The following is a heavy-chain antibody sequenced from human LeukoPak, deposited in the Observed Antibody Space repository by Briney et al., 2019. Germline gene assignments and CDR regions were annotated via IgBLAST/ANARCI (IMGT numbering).Heavy chain of an antibody. D-gene: IGHD2-15*01. CDR2: IHTSGST. CDR3: ARDRAGYCSGGSCYPTDNWFDP. Sequence: SETLSLTCTVSGGSITTHYWSWIRHPAGKGLEWIGRIHTSGSTNYNPSLEGRATMSVDTSKNQFSLKLSSVTAADTAVYYCARDRAGYCSGGSCYPTDNWFDPWGQGTLVTVSS. J-gene: IGHJ5*02. CDR1: GGSITTHY. V-gene: IGHV4-4*07.